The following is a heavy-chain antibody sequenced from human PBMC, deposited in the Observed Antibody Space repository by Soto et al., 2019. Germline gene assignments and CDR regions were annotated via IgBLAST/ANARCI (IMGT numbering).Heavy chain of an antibody. CDR3: AKGNTMIVSSCSNCFYL. D-gene: IGHD3-22*01. J-gene: IGHJ5*02. CDR1: GFTFSSYA. Sequence: RLSCAASGFTFSSYAMSWVRQARGKGLEWGSGISGSGGSTYYADSVKGRFTISRDNSKNTLYLQMNSLRAEDTAVYYCAKGNTMIVSSCSNCFYLEGQGTLVTRSS. CDR2: ISGSGGST. V-gene: IGHV3-23*01.